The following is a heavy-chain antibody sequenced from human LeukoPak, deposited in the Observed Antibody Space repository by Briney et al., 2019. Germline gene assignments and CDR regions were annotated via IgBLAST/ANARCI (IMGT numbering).Heavy chain of an antibody. V-gene: IGHV3-30*03. J-gene: IGHJ4*02. CDR2: ISSDGNHK. D-gene: IGHD2-15*01. CDR3: ATLLLYCSGSTCFSDY. CDR1: GFTFSSYG. Sequence: LGGSLRLSCAASGFTFSSYGIHWVRQAPGRGLEWVAVISSDGNHKYYADSVKGRFTISRDNSKNTLYLQMNSLRTEDTAVYYCATLLLYCSGSTCFSDYWGQGTLVTVSS.